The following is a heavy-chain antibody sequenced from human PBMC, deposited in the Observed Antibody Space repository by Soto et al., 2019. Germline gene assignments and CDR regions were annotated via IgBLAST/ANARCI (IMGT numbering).Heavy chain of an antibody. D-gene: IGHD3-9*01. CDR1: GYTFTSYG. CDR2: ISAYNGNT. CDR3: ARLLRSHGDWLLLAYYYGMDV. V-gene: IGHV1-18*01. J-gene: IGHJ6*02. Sequence: QVQLVQSGAEVKKPGASVKVSCKASGYTFTSYGISWVRQAPGQGLEWMGWISAYNGNTNYAQKLQGRVTMTTDTATSTAYMELRSLRSDDTAVYYCARLLRSHGDWLLLAYYYGMDVWGQGTTVTVSS.